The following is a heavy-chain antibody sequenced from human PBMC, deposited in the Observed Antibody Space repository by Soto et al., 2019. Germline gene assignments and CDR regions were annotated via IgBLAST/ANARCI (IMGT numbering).Heavy chain of an antibody. Sequence: SETLSLTCAVYGGSFSGYYWSWIRQPPGKGLEWIGEINHSGSTNYNPSLKSRVTISVDTSKNQFSLKLSSVTAADTAVYYCAREVKVVVAVPYYYYGMDVWGQGTTVTVSS. CDR3: AREVKVVVAVPYYYYGMDV. CDR2: INHSGST. CDR1: GGSFSGYY. J-gene: IGHJ6*02. V-gene: IGHV4-34*01. D-gene: IGHD2-15*01.